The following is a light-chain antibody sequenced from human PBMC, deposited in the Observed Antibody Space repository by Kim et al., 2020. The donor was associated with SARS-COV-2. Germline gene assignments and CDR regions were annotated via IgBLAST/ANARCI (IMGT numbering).Light chain of an antibody. CDR2: TTS. CDR3: QQSYDTPWT. J-gene: IGKJ1*01. CDR1: QSVTTY. Sequence: ASIGDRVTITCRASQSVTTYLNWYQHKPGKAPKLLISTTSTVHSGVPSRFSGSGSGTDFTLTISSLQPEDFATYYCQQSYDTPWTFGQGTKVDIK. V-gene: IGKV1-39*01.